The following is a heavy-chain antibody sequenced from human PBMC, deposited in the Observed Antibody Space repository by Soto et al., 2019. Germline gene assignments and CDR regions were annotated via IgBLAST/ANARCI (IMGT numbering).Heavy chain of an antibody. CDR1: GFTFSSYA. V-gene: IGHV3-30-3*01. D-gene: IGHD1-26*01. CDR3: ASLPYRGSYYSGDY. J-gene: IGHJ4*02. CDR2: ISYDGSNK. Sequence: QVQLVESGGGVVQPGRSLRLSCAASGFTFSSYAMHWVRQAPGKGLEWVAVISYDGSNKYYPDSVKGRFTISRDNSKNTLYLQMNSLRAEDTAVYYCASLPYRGSYYSGDYWGQGTLVTVSS.